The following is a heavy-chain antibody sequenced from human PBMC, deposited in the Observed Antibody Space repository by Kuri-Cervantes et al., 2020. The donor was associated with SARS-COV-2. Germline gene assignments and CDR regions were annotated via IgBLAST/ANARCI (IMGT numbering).Heavy chain of an antibody. D-gene: IGHD1-1*01. Sequence: GESLKISCAASGFTFSNAWMSWVRQAPGKGLEWVGRSKSKTDGGTTDYAAPVKGRFTITRDDSKNTLDLQMNSLKTENTAVYYCTTDRGRLGTSYYYYYYMDVWGKGTTVTVSS. J-gene: IGHJ6*03. CDR1: GFTFSNAW. CDR3: TTDRGRLGTSYYYYYYMDV. V-gene: IGHV3-15*01. CDR2: SKSKTDGGTT.